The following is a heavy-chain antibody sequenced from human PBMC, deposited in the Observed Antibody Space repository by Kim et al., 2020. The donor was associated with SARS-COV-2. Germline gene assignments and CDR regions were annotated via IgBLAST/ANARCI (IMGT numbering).Heavy chain of an antibody. V-gene: IGHV3-48*02. J-gene: IGHJ5*02. CDR3: ARDRRTTVTNSFWFDP. Sequence: SVKGRVTISRDNAKNSLYLQMNSLRDEDTAVYYCARDRRTTVTNSFWFDPWGQGTLVTVSS. D-gene: IGHD4-17*01.